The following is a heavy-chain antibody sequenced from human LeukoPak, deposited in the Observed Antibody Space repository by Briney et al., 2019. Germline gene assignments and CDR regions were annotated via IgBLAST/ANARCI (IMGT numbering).Heavy chain of an antibody. CDR2: IYYSGST. CDR1: GGSISSGGYS. Sequence: SETLSLTCAVSGGSISSGGYSWNWIRQPPGKGLEWIGYIYYSGSTYYNPSLKSRVTISVDTSKNQFSLKLSSVTAADTAVYYCAKDVWELRTGFDPWGQGTLVTVSS. V-gene: IGHV4-30-4*07. D-gene: IGHD1-26*01. J-gene: IGHJ5*02. CDR3: AKDVWELRTGFDP.